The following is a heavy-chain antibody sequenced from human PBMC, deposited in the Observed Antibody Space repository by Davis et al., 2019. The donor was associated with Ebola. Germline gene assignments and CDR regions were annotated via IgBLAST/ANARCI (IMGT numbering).Heavy chain of an antibody. Sequence: MPSETLSLTCTVSGDSIDGYFWSWIRQPPGERLQWIGHMFYVGATSYNPALKNRVTISGDSSRNQVSLTLTSMTAADTAVYYCASHPPYSSGLENNWFESWGQGTRVTVSS. D-gene: IGHD6-25*01. CDR1: GDSIDGYF. J-gene: IGHJ5*01. V-gene: IGHV4-59*12. CDR3: ASHPPYSSGLENNWFES. CDR2: MFYVGAT.